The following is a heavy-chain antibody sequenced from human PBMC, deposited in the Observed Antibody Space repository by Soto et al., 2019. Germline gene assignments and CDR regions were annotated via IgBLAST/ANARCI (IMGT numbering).Heavy chain of an antibody. CDR3: AAGEASSRNLAPYYLDF. CDR1: GGAMRNYF. Sequence: SETLSLTCTVSGGAMRNYFWTWIRQPPGKGLEWIGYIHYSGTTSFFPSYNPSLRSRVTISEDTSKNQFSLKLLSVTTADTAVYFCAAGEASSRNLAPYYLDFWGQGTLVTVSS. V-gene: IGHV4-59*01. D-gene: IGHD6-13*01. CDR2: IHYSGTT. J-gene: IGHJ4*02.